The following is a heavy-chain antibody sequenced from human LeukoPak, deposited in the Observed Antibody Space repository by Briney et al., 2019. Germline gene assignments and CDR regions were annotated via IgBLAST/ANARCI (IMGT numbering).Heavy chain of an antibody. CDR2: IESKTDGGTT. CDR3: TTYGSGRKFDY. D-gene: IGHD3-10*01. CDR1: GLSFSDAW. V-gene: IGHV3-15*04. J-gene: IGHJ4*02. Sequence: GGSLRLPCAASGLSFSDAWMSWVRQIPGKGLEWVGRIESKTDGGTTDYAAPVKGRFTISRDDSTNTLYLQMNSLKSEDTAVYYCTTYGSGRKFDYWGQGILVTVSS.